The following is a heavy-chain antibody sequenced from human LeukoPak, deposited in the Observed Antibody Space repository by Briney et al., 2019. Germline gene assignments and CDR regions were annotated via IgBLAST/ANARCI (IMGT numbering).Heavy chain of an antibody. CDR3: AGTPQYWGY. Sequence: PGGSLRLFCAASGFTSSSYGMHWVRQAPGKGLEWVAFIRYDGSNKNYADSVKGRFTISRDNAKNSLYLQMNSLRAEDTAVYYCAGTPQYWGYWGQGTLVTVSS. V-gene: IGHV3-30*02. J-gene: IGHJ4*02. D-gene: IGHD7-27*01. CDR1: GFTSSSYG. CDR2: IRYDGSNK.